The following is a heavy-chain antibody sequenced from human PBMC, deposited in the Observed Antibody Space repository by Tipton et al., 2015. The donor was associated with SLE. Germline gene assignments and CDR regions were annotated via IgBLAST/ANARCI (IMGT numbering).Heavy chain of an antibody. V-gene: IGHV3-48*03. D-gene: IGHD3-16*01. CDR3: ARDLGDVWGNDLYYFAY. Sequence: GSLRLSCAASGFIFSHYQMYWLRQTPGKGLEWVSYISSSGSTIYYADSVKGRFTISRDNTQNSLYLQMNSLGAEDTAVYYCARDLGDVWGNDLYYFAYWGQGTLVTVSS. CDR2: ISSSGSTI. CDR1: GFIFSHYQ. J-gene: IGHJ4*02.